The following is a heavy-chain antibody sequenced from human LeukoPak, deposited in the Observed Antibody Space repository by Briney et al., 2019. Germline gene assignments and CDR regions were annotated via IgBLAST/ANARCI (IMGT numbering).Heavy chain of an antibody. V-gene: IGHV3-74*01. J-gene: IGHJ4*02. CDR2: ISADGSTT. CDR1: GFTFSSYW. CDR3: ARDPTQWLRYGYFDY. Sequence: GGSLRLSCVASGFTFSSYWMNWVRQAPGKGLVWVSRISADGSTTNYADSVKGRFTISRDNAKNTLYLQMNGLRAEDTAVYYCARDPTQWLRYGYFDYWGQGTLVTVSS. D-gene: IGHD5-12*01.